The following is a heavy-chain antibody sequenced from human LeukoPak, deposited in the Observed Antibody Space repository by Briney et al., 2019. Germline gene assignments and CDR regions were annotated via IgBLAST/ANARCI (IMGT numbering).Heavy chain of an antibody. CDR2: ISYDGSNK. D-gene: IGHD3-22*01. CDR1: GFTFSSYG. J-gene: IGHJ3*02. V-gene: IGHV3-30*18. Sequence: PGGSLRLSCAASGFTFSSYGMHWVRQAPGKGLEWVAVISYDGSNKYYADSVKGRFTISRDNSKNTLYLQMNSLRAEDTAVYYCAKEAPSYYYDSSGSGAFDIWGQGTMVTVSS. CDR3: AKEAPSYYYDSSGSGAFDI.